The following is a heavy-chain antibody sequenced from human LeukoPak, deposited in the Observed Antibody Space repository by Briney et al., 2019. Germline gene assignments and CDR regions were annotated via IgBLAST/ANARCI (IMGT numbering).Heavy chain of an antibody. CDR1: GDSISTYGLY. J-gene: IGHJ5*02. Sequence: SETLSLTCSVSGDSISTYGLYWGWLRQPPGKGLEWIASVYHTGTTYHNPSLKSRVTISVDTSKNQFSLKLSSVTAADTAVYYCARGPLGYCSSTSCLRFDPWGQGTLVTVSS. D-gene: IGHD2-2*01. CDR2: VYHTGTT. CDR3: ARGPLGYCSSTSCLRFDP. V-gene: IGHV4-39*07.